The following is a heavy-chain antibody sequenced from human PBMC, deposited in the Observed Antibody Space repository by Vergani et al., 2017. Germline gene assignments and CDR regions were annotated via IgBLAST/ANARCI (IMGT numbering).Heavy chain of an antibody. V-gene: IGHV4-61*02. D-gene: IGHD2-21*02. CDR2: IYTSGST. CDR1: GGSISSGSYY. J-gene: IGHJ5*02. CDR3: AGEHIVVVTAIGYNWFEP. Sequence: QVQLQESGPGLVKPSQTLSLTCTVSGGSISSGSYYWSWIRQPAGKGLEWIGRIYTSGSTNYNPYLKSRVTISVDTSKNTFSLKLSPVTAGDTAVYYCAGEHIVVVTAIGYNWFEPWGQGTLVTVSS.